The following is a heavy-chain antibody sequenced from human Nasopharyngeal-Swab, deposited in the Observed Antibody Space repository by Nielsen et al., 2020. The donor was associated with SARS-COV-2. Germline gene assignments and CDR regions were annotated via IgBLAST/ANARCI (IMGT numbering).Heavy chain of an antibody. Sequence: GGSLRLSCAASGFTFSSYEMNWVRQAPGKGLEWVSYISSSGSTIYYADSAKGRFTISRDNAKNSLYLQMNSLRAEDTAVYYCARDAYPGYIWGQGTMVTVSS. CDR2: ISSSGSTI. J-gene: IGHJ3*02. CDR1: GFTFSSYE. CDR3: ARDAYPGYI. V-gene: IGHV3-48*03. D-gene: IGHD2-2*01.